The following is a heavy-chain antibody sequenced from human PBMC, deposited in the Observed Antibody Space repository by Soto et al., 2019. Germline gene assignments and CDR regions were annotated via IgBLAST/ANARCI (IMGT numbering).Heavy chain of an antibody. CDR3: ARDRYSSGWYAAFDI. J-gene: IGHJ3*02. CDR1: GGTFSSYS. D-gene: IGHD6-19*01. CDR2: IIPIFGTA. V-gene: IGHV1-69*06. Sequence: GASVKVSCKASGGTFSSYSISWVRQAPGQGREWMGGIIPIFGTANYAQKFQGRVTITADKSTSTAYMELSSLRSEDTAVYYCARDRYSSGWYAAFDIWGQGTMVTVSS.